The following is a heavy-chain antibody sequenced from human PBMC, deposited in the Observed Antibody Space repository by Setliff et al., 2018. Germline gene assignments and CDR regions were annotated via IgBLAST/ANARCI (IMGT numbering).Heavy chain of an antibody. J-gene: IGHJ4*02. V-gene: IGHV3-11*01. CDR3: AKDGIALMVYAILADC. D-gene: IGHD2-8*01. Sequence: LRLSCATSGFTFSDYYMSWIRQTPGKGLEWVSYISSSSTSIYSDSVKDRFTISRDNAKKSLYLQMNSLSAEETAVYYCAKDGIALMVYAILADCWGQGTLVTVSS. CDR1: GFTFSDYY. CDR2: ISSSSTSI.